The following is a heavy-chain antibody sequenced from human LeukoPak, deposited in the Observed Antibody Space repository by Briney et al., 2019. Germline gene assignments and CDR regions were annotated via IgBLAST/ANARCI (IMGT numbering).Heavy chain of an antibody. CDR2: ILYDGTNK. D-gene: IGHD4-23*01. J-gene: IGHJ4*02. V-gene: IGHV3-30-3*01. CDR3: AKERGGGYFDY. CDR1: GFTFSAYA. Sequence: GGSERLSCAASGFTFSAYAMHWVRQAPGKGLEWVAVILYDGTNKYYADSVKGRFTISRDNSKKTLYLQMNSLRAEDTAVYYCAKERGGGYFDYWGQGTLRTLSS.